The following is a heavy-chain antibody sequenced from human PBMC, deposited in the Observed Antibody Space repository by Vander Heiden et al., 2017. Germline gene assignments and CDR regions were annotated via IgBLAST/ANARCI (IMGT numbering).Heavy chain of an antibody. Sequence: QVQLQQWGAGLLKPSETLSLTCAGYGGSFSGSYWSWIRQPPGKGLEWIGEINHSGSTNYNPSLKSRVTISVDTSKNQFSLKLSSVTAADTAVYYCARGSVVVAATPAYGWFDPWGQGTLVTVSS. CDR1: GGSFSGSY. CDR3: ARGSVVVAATPAYGWFDP. CDR2: INHSGST. J-gene: IGHJ5*02. D-gene: IGHD2-15*01. V-gene: IGHV4-34*01.